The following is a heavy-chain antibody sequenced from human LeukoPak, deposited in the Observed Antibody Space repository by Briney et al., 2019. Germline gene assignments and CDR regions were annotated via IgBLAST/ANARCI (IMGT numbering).Heavy chain of an antibody. CDR2: IYTSGST. Sequence: PSETLSLTCTVSGGSISSGSYYWSWIRQPAGKGLEWIGRIYTSGSTNYNPSLKSRVTISVDTPKNQFSLKLSSVTAADTAVYYCARGAVSAAIIDNWFDPWGQGTLVTVSS. CDR1: GGSISSGSYY. V-gene: IGHV4-61*02. J-gene: IGHJ5*02. CDR3: ARGAVSAAIIDNWFDP. D-gene: IGHD2-2*02.